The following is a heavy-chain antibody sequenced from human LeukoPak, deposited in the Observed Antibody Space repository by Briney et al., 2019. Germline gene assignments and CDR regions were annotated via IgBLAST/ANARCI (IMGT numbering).Heavy chain of an antibody. Sequence: ASVKVSCKASGGTFSSYAISWVRQAPGQGLEWMGGIIPIFGTANYAQKFQGRVTITTDESTSTAYMELSSLRSEDTAVYYCARGYDFWSGYYTSGVPHLPSPDYYYYMDVWGKGTTVTVPS. J-gene: IGHJ6*03. D-gene: IGHD3-3*01. V-gene: IGHV1-69*05. CDR3: ARGYDFWSGYYTSGVPHLPSPDYYYYMDV. CDR1: GGTFSSYA. CDR2: IIPIFGTA.